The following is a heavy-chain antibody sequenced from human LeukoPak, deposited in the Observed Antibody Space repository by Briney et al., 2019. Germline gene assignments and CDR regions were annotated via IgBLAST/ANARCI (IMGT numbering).Heavy chain of an antibody. D-gene: IGHD3-3*01. CDR2: IYHSGST. V-gene: IGHV4-38-2*01. Sequence: SDTLSLTCGVSGYSISSGYYGAWIRQPPGKGREWIGIIYHSGSTYYNPSLKSRVTISVDTSKNQFSLKLRSVTAADTALYYCARWDSGEWFHDAFDIWGQGTRVTVSS. J-gene: IGHJ3*02. CDR3: ARWDSGEWFHDAFDI. CDR1: GYSISSGYY.